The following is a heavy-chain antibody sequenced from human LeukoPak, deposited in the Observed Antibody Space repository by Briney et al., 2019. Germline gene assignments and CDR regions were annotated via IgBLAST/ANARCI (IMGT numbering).Heavy chain of an antibody. Sequence: KASQTLSLTCTVSGGSISSGSYYWSWIRQPAGKGLEWIGRIYTSRSTNYNPSLKSRVTISVDTSKNQFSLKLSSVTAADTAVYYCARSRMTMVVTRPYFDYWGQGTLVTVSS. J-gene: IGHJ4*02. CDR2: IYTSRST. CDR1: GGSISSGSYY. D-gene: IGHD4-23*01. V-gene: IGHV4-61*02. CDR3: ARSRMTMVVTRPYFDY.